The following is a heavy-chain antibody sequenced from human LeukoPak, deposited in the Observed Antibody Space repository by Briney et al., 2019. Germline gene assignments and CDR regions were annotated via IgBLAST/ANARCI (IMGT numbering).Heavy chain of an antibody. CDR2: INWSGTNI. V-gene: IGHV3-20*04. J-gene: IGHJ6*03. D-gene: IGHD3-22*01. CDR1: GFKFEDYG. CDR3: ARQYTDSRDWYFYYIDV. Sequence: AGSLRLSCVGSGFKFEDYGMNWVRQVPLKGLHWVSGINWSGTNIGYADSVKGRFTISRDNAKNALYLQMNSLRAEDTALYFCARQYTDSRDWYFYYIDVWGKGTTVIVSS.